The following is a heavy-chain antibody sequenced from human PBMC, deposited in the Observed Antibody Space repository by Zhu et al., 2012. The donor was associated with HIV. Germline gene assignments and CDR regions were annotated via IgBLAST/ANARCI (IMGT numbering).Heavy chain of an antibody. CDR3: ARDLWGSSSSAAFDI. V-gene: IGHV4-59*01. CDR1: GGSISSYY. D-gene: IGHD6-13*01. CDR2: IFYSGIT. Sequence: QVQLQESGPGLVKPSETLSLSCTVSGGSISSYYWSWIRQSPGKGLEWIGYIFYSGITNYNPSLKSRVTISVDTSKNQFSLKLSSVTAADTAVYYCARDLWGSSSSAAFDIWGQGTTVTVSS. J-gene: IGHJ3*02.